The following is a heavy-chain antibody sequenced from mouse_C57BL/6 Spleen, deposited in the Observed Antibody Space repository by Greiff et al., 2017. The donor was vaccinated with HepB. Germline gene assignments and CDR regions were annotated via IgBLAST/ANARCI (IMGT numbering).Heavy chain of an antibody. CDR1: GYTFTDYE. V-gene: IGHV1-15*01. D-gene: IGHD2-4*01. CDR3: RRWVITKAMDY. CDR2: IDPETGGN. Sequence: QVQLQQSGAELVRPGASVTLSCKASGYTFTDYEMHWVKQTPVHGLEWIGAIDPETGGNAYNQKFKGKAILTADKSSITAYMELRSLTSEDSAVYYCRRWVITKAMDYWGQGTSVTVSS. J-gene: IGHJ4*01.